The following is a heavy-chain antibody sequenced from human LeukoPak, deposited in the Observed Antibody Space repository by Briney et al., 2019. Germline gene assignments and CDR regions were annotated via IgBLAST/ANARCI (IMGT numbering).Heavy chain of an antibody. Sequence: GGSLRLSCAASGFTFSSYGMHSVRQAPGKGLEWVAFIRYDGSNKYYADSVKGRFTISRDNSKNTLYLQMNSLRAEDTAVYYCAKDGSVGYGSGSYSYWGQGTLVTVSS. CDR1: GFTFSSYG. CDR2: IRYDGSNK. J-gene: IGHJ4*02. D-gene: IGHD3-10*01. CDR3: AKDGSVGYGSGSYSY. V-gene: IGHV3-30*02.